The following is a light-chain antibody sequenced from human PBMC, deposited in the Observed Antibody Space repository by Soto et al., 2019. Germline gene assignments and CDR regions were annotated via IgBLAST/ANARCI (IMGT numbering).Light chain of an antibody. CDR3: SSYTTASTLGV. CDR1: SSDIGGFNY. J-gene: IGLJ3*02. CDR2: EVS. Sequence: QSALTQPASVSGSPGQSITISCTGTSSDIGGFNYVSWYQQHPGTAPKLIIYEVSNRPSGISNRFSGSKSGNTASLTISGLQAEYEADYYCSSYTTASTLGVFGGGTKLTVL. V-gene: IGLV2-14*01.